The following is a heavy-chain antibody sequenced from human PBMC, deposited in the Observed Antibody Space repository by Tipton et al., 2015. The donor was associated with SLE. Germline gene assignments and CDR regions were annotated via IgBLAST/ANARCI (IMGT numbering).Heavy chain of an antibody. J-gene: IGHJ6*03. CDR2: INHSGSA. Sequence: TLSLTCAVYGGTFSGNYWIWIRQPPGKGLEWIGEINHSGSANYNPSLKSRVTISVDTSKNQFSLKLSSVTAADTAVYYCARQPVYYYYYMDVWGKGTTVTVSS. V-gene: IGHV4-34*01. CDR3: ARQPVYYYYYMDV. CDR1: GGTFSGNY.